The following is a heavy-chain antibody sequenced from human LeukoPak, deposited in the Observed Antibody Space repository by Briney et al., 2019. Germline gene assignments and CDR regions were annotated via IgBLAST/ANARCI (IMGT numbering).Heavy chain of an antibody. CDR3: AKARWEPNFDY. J-gene: IGHJ4*02. D-gene: IGHD1-26*01. Sequence: GGSLRLSCAASGFTFDDYALHWVRQGPGKSLEWVSLINENGDIAYYGDSVRGRFTVSRDNAKNSLYLQMNSLTTEDTALYYCAKARWEPNFDYWGQGTLVTVSS. CDR1: GFTFDDYA. V-gene: IGHV3-43*02. CDR2: INENGDIA.